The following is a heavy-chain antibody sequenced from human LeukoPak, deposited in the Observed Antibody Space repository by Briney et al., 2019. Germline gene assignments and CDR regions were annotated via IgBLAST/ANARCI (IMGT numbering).Heavy chain of an antibody. Sequence: SETLSLTRAVYGGSFSGYYWSWIRQPPGKGLEWIGEINHSGSTNYNPSLKSRVIISVDTSKDQFSLKLSSVTAADTAVYYCARNGGNSDFDYWGQGNLVTVSS. CDR1: GGSFSGYY. CDR3: ARNGGNSDFDY. D-gene: IGHD4-23*01. J-gene: IGHJ4*02. V-gene: IGHV4-34*01. CDR2: INHSGST.